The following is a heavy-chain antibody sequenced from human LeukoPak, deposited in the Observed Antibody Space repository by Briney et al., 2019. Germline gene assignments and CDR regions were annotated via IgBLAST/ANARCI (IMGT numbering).Heavy chain of an antibody. D-gene: IGHD2-2*01. Sequence: PGRSLRLSCAASGITFSGSAMHWVRQASGKGLEWVGRIRSRANSYVTAYAAAVTGRFIISRDDSSNTAYLQMNSQTTEDTAVYYCTRHSDTYCSRANCYVDNFYGLDVWGQGTRVTVSS. J-gene: IGHJ6*02. V-gene: IGHV3-73*01. CDR1: GITFSGSA. CDR2: IRSRANSYVT. CDR3: TRHSDTYCSRANCYVDNFYGLDV.